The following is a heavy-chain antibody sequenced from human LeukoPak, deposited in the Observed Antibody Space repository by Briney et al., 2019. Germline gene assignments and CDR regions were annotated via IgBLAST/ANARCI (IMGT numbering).Heavy chain of an antibody. CDR2: IYPGDSDT. Sequence: GESLKISCKGSGYRFTSYWIGWVRQMPGKGLEWMGIIYPGDSDTRYSPSFQGQVTISADKSISTAYLQWSSLKASDTAMYYCARQPFYCSGGSCYDFDYWGQGTLVTVSS. CDR1: GYRFTSYW. V-gene: IGHV5-51*01. J-gene: IGHJ4*02. D-gene: IGHD2-15*01. CDR3: ARQPFYCSGGSCYDFDY.